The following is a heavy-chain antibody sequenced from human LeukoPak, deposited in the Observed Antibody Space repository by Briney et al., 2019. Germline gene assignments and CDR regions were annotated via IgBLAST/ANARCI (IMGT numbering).Heavy chain of an antibody. J-gene: IGHJ4*02. CDR1: GGSISSYY. CDR2: ICLDGRI. V-gene: IGHV4-59*12. CDR3: ASQGGLRNDF. D-gene: IGHD2-15*01. Sequence: SETLSLTCTVSGGSISSYYWSWIRQPPGKGLEWIGEICLDGRIHYTPSLKNRISISIDRSKAQFSLNLISVAAADTAIYFCASQGGLRNDFWGQGILVTVSS.